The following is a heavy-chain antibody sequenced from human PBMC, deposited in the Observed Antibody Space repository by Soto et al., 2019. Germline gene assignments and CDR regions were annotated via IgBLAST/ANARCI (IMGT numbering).Heavy chain of an antibody. Sequence: GASVKVSCKASGYTFTGYYMHWVRQAPGQGLEWMGWINPNSGGTNYAQKFQGWVTMTRDTSISTAYMELSRLRSDDTAVYYCAREMTTVTTIYDTPVSYFDYWGQGSLVTVSS. CDR3: AREMTTVTTIYDTPVSYFDY. CDR2: INPNSGGT. D-gene: IGHD4-17*01. V-gene: IGHV1-2*04. CDR1: GYTFTGYY. J-gene: IGHJ4*02.